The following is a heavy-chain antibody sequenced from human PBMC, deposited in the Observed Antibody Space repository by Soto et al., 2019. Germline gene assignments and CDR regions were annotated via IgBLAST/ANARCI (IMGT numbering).Heavy chain of an antibody. V-gene: IGHV4-59*01. CDR3: ARDWDSSGLFDP. D-gene: IGHD3-10*01. Sequence: SETLSLPCAVSGSSITTYYWSWIRQPPGKGLEWIGSISYSGSTKYNPSLESRVMISLDTSKNQFSLRLTSVTAADTALYYCARDWDSSGLFDPWGQGALVTVSS. J-gene: IGHJ5*02. CDR2: ISYSGST. CDR1: GSSITTYY.